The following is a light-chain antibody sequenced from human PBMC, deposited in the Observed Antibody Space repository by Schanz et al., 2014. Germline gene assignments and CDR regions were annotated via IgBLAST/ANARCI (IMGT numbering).Light chain of an antibody. CDR3: ATWDDGLTARV. Sequence: QSALTQPPSASGSPGQSVTISCTGTSSDVGGYNFVSWYQQHPGKAPKLMIYEVSNRPSGVPDRFSGSKSGNTAFLAIIGLQSEDEADYYCATWDDGLTARVFGGGTKVTVL. CDR2: EVS. J-gene: IGLJ3*02. CDR1: SSDVGGYNF. V-gene: IGLV2-8*01.